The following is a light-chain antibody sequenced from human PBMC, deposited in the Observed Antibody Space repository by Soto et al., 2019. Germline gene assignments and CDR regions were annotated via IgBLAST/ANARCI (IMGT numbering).Light chain of an antibody. CDR2: DAS. V-gene: IGKV3-11*01. Sequence: EIVLTQSPATVSLSPGERATLSCRASQRVSGYLAWYQHKPGQAPRLLISDASNRATGIPARFSGSGSETHFTITIRSLEPEDSAVYYCQQLSNWPLTFGGGTKVEI. J-gene: IGKJ4*01. CDR3: QQLSNWPLT. CDR1: QRVSGY.